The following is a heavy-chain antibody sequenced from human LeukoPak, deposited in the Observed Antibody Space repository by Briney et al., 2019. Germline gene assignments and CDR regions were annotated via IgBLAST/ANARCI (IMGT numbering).Heavy chain of an antibody. J-gene: IGHJ6*03. CDR1: GFSFSSYW. CDR3: AREASLNYMDV. V-gene: IGHV3-7*01. CDR2: IKQDEGEK. Sequence: PGGSLRLSCAASGFSFSSYWMSWVRQAPGKGLEWVANIKQDEGEKYYVDSVKGRFTISRDNAKNSVYLQMNSLRAEDTAVYYCAREASLNYMDVWGKGTTVTVSS.